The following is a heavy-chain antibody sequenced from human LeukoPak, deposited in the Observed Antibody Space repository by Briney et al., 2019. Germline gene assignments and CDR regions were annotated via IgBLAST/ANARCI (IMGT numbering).Heavy chain of an antibody. CDR3: AKVRAYNWNYVDYFDY. J-gene: IGHJ4*02. Sequence: PGGSPRLSCAAPGFTFSSYGMHWVRQAPGKGLEWVAVIWYDGSNKYYADSVKGRFTISRDNSKNTLYLQMNSLRAEDTAVYYCAKVRAYNWNYVDYFDYWGQGTLVTVSS. CDR2: IWYDGSNK. CDR1: GFTFSSYG. V-gene: IGHV3-33*06. D-gene: IGHD1-7*01.